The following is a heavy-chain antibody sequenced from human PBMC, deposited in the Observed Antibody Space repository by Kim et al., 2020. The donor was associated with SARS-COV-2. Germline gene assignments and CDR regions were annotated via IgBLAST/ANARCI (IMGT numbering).Heavy chain of an antibody. D-gene: IGHD4-17*01. V-gene: IGHV7-4-1*02. Sequence: ASVKVSCKASGYTFTSYAMNWVRQAPGQGLEWMGWINTNTGNPRYDQGFTGQFVFSLDTSVSTAYLQISSLKAEDTAVYYCARATTVTTGYDAFDIWGQGTMVTVSS. CDR2: INTNTGNP. CDR1: GYTFTSYA. CDR3: ARATTVTTGYDAFDI. J-gene: IGHJ3*02.